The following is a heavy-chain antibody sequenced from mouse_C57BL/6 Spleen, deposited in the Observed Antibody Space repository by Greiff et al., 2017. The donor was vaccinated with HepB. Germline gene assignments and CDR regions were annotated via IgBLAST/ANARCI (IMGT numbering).Heavy chain of an antibody. D-gene: IGHD2-3*01. CDR3: ARGGWLLRDVDYDV. Sequence: VQLQQSGAELVKPGASVKLSCKASGSTFTSYWMQWVNQRPGQGLEWIGEIDPSDSYTNYNHKFKGKATLTVDTSSSTAYLPLSGLTSEDSAVYYGARGGWLLRDVDYDVWGTGTTVTVSS. CDR1: GSTFTSYW. V-gene: IGHV1-50*01. J-gene: IGHJ1*03. CDR2: IDPSDSYT.